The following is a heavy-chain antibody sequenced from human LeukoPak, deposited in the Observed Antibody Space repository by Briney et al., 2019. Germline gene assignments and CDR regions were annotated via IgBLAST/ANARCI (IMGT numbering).Heavy chain of an antibody. CDR3: ARQWEPHLFDY. CDR1: GDSFISSW. V-gene: IGHV5-51*01. J-gene: IGHJ4*02. CDR2: IYPGDSDT. D-gene: IGHD1-26*01. Sequence: GESLKISCKGSGDSFISSWIGWVRQMPGKGLEWMGIIYPGDSDTRYSPSFQGQVTISADKSISTAYLQWSSLKASDTAMYYCARQWEPHLFDYWGQGTLVTVSS.